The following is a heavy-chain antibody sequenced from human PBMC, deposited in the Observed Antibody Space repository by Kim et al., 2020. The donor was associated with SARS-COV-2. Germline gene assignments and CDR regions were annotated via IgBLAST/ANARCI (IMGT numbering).Heavy chain of an antibody. CDR2: IHSDERST. J-gene: IGHJ5*02. Sequence: GGSLRLSCAASGFMFSNYSMHWVRQAPGQGLSWVSRIHSDERSTSYADSVKGRFTISRDNAKNTLYLQMNSLTTGDTATVYYARSTLDKRLIIPWCQGT. CDR3: ARSTLDKRLIIP. V-gene: IGHV3-74*01. CDR1: GFMFSNYS. D-gene: IGHD2-2*01.